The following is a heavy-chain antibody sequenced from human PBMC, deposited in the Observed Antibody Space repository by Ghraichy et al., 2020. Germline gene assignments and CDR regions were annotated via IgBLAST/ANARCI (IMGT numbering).Heavy chain of an antibody. J-gene: IGHJ4*02. V-gene: IGHV3-66*01. CDR1: GFTVSSNY. D-gene: IGHD3-3*01. CDR2: IYSGGST. CDR3: ARDTTIFGVVTDY. Sequence: GSLRLSCAASGFTVSSNYMSWVRQAPGKGLEWVSVIYSGGSTYYADSVKGRFTISRDNSKNTLYLQMNSLRAEDTAVYYCARDTTIFGVVTDYWGQGTLVTVSS.